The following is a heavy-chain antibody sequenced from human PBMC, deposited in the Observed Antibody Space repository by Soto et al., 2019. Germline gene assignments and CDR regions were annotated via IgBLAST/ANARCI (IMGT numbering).Heavy chain of an antibody. J-gene: IGHJ6*03. CDR1: GGSFSGYQ. Sequence: QVQLQQWGAGLLKPSETLSLTCAGYGGSFSGYQWSWIRQTPGKGLEWIGESSDSGNIPYTPSLTSRFTILIDTPKTQISLKLNSVTAADTAVYYCASGLILWFGELSRRGGYYYYMDVWGKGTTVTVSS. CDR3: ASGLILWFGELSRRGGYYYYMDV. D-gene: IGHD3-10*01. CDR2: SSDSGNI. V-gene: IGHV4-34*01.